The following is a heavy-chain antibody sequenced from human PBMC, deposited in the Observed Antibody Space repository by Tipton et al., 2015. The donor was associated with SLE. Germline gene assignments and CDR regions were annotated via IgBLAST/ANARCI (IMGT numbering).Heavy chain of an antibody. Sequence: TLSLTCTVSGGSISSGRYYWNWIRQPPGKGLEWIGEINHRGSTNYNPSLKSRVTISIDTSKNQFSLKLSSVTAADTAVYYCARNLRQLVPNSQNYWGQGTLVTVSS. J-gene: IGHJ4*02. CDR3: ARNLRQLVPNSQNY. CDR2: INHRGST. V-gene: IGHV4-39*07. D-gene: IGHD6-6*01. CDR1: GGSISSGRYY.